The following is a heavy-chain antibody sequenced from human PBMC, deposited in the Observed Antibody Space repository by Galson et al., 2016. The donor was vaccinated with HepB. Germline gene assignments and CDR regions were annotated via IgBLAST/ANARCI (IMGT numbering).Heavy chain of an antibody. J-gene: IGHJ4*02. CDR1: GFTFSSFA. CDR2: IWYNGRNK. Sequence: SLRLSCAASGFTFSSFAMHWVRQAPGKEPEWLAVIWYNGRNKYYADSVRGRFTISRDTSTNMVYLQMNSLRADDTALYDCAKSWGKYTGSSNWVFFDSWGQGTLVTVSS. D-gene: IGHD3-16*01. V-gene: IGHV3-33*03. CDR3: AKSWGKYTGSSNWVFFDS.